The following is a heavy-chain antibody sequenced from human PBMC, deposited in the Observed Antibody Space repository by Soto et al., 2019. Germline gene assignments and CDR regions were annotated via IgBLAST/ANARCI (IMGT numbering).Heavy chain of an antibody. CDR1: GGSISSSYY. D-gene: IGHD3-22*01. CDR2: IYYSGST. V-gene: IGHV4-39*01. CDR3: AGTLSTYYYDSSGYYTFDY. J-gene: IGHJ4*02. Sequence: SETLSLTCTVSGGSISSSYYWGWIRQPPGKGLEWIGSIYYSGSTYYNPSLKSRVTISVDTSKNQFSLKLSSVTAADTAVYYCAGTLSTYYYDSSGYYTFDYWGQGTLVTVSS.